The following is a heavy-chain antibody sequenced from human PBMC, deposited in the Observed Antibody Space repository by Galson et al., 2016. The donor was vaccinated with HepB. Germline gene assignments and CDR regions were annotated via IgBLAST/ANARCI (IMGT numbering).Heavy chain of an antibody. CDR3: ARTRVYDLGSQFYYGVDV. V-gene: IGHV4-30-4*08. D-gene: IGHD3-3*01. CDR2: IFYSGTT. CDR1: GGYIRSPDHC. Sequence: TLSLTCTVSGGYIRSPDHCWTWIRQAPGKGLEWIGYIFYSGTTYDNESLSRRLSFPVDTSRSQFSLKLRSVTFAETAVYYCARTRVYDLGSQFYYGVDVWGQEPAVSVSS. J-gene: IGHJ6*02.